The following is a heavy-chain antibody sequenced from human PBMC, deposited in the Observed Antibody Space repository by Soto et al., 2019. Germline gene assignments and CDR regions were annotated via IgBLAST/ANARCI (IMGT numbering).Heavy chain of an antibody. Sequence: SETLSLTCTVSGGSISSYYWSWIRQPPGKGLEWIGYIYYSGSTNYNPSLKSRVTISVDTSKNQFSLKLNSVTAADTAVYYCTRDYSNYSWFDPWGQGTLVTVSS. J-gene: IGHJ5*02. D-gene: IGHD4-4*01. CDR3: TRDYSNYSWFDP. V-gene: IGHV4-59*01. CDR1: GGSISSYY. CDR2: IYYSGST.